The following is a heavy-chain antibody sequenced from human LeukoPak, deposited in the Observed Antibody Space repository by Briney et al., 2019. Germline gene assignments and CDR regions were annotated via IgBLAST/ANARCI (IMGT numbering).Heavy chain of an antibody. CDR1: GGSFSGYY. J-gene: IGHJ4*02. CDR3: ARAKRQYCTNGVCSYFDY. CDR2: INHSGST. Sequence: SETLSLTCAVYGGSFSGYYWSWIRQPPGKGLEWIGEINHSGSTNYNPSLKCRVTISVDTSKNQFSLKLSSVTAADTAVYYCARAKRQYCTNGVCSYFDYWGQGTLVTVSS. V-gene: IGHV4-34*01. D-gene: IGHD2-8*01.